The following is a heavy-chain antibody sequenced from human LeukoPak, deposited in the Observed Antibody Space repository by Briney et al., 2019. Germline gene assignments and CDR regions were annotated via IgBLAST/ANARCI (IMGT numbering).Heavy chain of an antibody. CDR1: GFTFSSYA. J-gene: IGHJ4*02. D-gene: IGHD6-19*01. CDR2: ISGSGGST. CDR3: AKDKQWLVRAYGY. Sequence: GGSLRLSCAASGFTFSSYAMSWVRQAPGKGLEWVSAISGSGGSTYYADSVKGRFTISRDNSKNTLYRQMNSLRAEDTAVYYCAKDKQWLVRAYGYWGQGTLVTVSS. V-gene: IGHV3-23*01.